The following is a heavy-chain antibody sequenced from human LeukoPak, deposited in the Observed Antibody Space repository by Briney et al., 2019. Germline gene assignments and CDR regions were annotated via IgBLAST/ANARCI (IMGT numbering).Heavy chain of an antibody. CDR1: AFIFSSYA. CDR3: ARGALDY. J-gene: IGHJ4*02. Sequence: GRSLRLSCAASAFIFSSYAMHWVRQAPGKGLEWVANIKQDGSEKYYVDSVKGRFTISRDNAKNSLYLQMNSLRDEDTAVYYCARGALDYWGQGTLVTVSS. CDR2: IKQDGSEK. V-gene: IGHV3-7*04.